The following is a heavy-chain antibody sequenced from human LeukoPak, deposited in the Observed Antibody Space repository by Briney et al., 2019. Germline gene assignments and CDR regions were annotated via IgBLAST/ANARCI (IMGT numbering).Heavy chain of an antibody. V-gene: IGHV4-4*02. CDR1: GDSISSRNW. J-gene: IGHJ6*03. Sequence: SSGTLSLTCAVSGDSISSRNWWSWVRQPPGKGLEWIGEIHHSGSTNYNPSLKSRVTMSVDKSKNQFSLNLSSVTAADTAAYYCARGAYWKWFGYYYMDVWGKGTTVTVSS. D-gene: IGHD1-1*01. CDR3: ARGAYWKWFGYYYMDV. CDR2: IHHSGST.